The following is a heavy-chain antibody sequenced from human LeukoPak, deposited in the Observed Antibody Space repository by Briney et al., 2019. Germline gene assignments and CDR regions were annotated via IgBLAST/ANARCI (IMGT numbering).Heavy chain of an antibody. D-gene: IGHD1-26*01. CDR1: GGSISSYY. V-gene: IGHV4-59*01. J-gene: IGHJ5*02. CDR2: IYYSGST. Sequence: SETLSLTCTVSGGSISSYYWSRIRQPPGKGLEWIGYIYYSGSTNYNPSLKSRVTISVDTSKNQFSLRLSSVTAADTAVYYCARDLIGSYPPGRWFDPWGQGTLVTVSS. CDR3: ARDLIGSYPPGRWFDP.